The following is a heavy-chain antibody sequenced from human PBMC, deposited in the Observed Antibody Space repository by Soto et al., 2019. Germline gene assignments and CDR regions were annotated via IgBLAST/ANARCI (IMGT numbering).Heavy chain of an antibody. V-gene: IGHV3-7*03. Sequence: EVQLVESGGGLVQPGGSLRLSCAASGFTFSSYWMSWVRQAPGKGLEWVANIRQDGSESYYVDSVKGRFTLSRDNAKKSLYLQMNSLRAEDTAVYYCARLDWGSLYAFDIWGQGTMVTVSS. D-gene: IGHD3-9*01. CDR2: IRQDGSES. CDR3: ARLDWGSLYAFDI. CDR1: GFTFSSYW. J-gene: IGHJ3*02.